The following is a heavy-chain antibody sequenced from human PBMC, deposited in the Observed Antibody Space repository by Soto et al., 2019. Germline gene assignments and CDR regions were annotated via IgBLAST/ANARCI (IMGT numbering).Heavy chain of an antibody. Sequence: PGGSLRLSCAASGFIFSSYAMSWVRQAPGKGLEWVSAISGSGGSTYYADSVKGRFTISRDNSKNTLYLQMNSLRAEDTAVYYCAKGHDFWSATAHDYWGQGTLVTVSS. CDR3: AKGHDFWSATAHDY. D-gene: IGHD3-3*01. V-gene: IGHV3-23*01. CDR1: GFIFSSYA. CDR2: ISGSGGST. J-gene: IGHJ4*02.